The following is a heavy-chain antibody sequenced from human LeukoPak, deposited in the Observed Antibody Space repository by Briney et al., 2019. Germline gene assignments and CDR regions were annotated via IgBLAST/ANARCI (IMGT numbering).Heavy chain of an antibody. CDR2: ISYDGSNK. CDR1: GLTFSSYA. V-gene: IGHV3-30*04. CDR3: ARDLSSSWFDIYYYYYGMDV. Sequence: GGSLRLSCAAPGLTFSSYAMHWVRQAPGKGLERLAVISYDGSNKYYTDSAKGRFTISRDNSKNTLYLQMNSLRAEDTAVYYCARDLSSSWFDIYYYYYGMDVWGKGTTVTVSS. J-gene: IGHJ6*04. D-gene: IGHD6-13*01.